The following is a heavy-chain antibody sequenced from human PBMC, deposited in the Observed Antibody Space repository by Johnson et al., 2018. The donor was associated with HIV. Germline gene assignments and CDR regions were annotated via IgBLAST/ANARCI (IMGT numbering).Heavy chain of an antibody. J-gene: IGHJ3*02. CDR2: ISWDGGST. CDR1: GFTFDDYA. CDR3: ARDFMYAFDI. D-gene: IGHD3-10*02. V-gene: IGHV3-43D*03. Sequence: VQLVESGGGLVQPGMSLRLSCAASGFTFDDYAIHWVRQAPGKGLEWVSLISWDGGSTYYADSVKGRFTISRDNSKNTLYLQMNSLRAEDTAVYYCARDFMYAFDIWGQGTMVTVSS.